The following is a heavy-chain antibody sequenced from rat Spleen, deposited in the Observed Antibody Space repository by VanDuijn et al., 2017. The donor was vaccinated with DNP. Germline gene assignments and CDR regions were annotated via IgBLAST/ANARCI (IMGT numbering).Heavy chain of an antibody. Sequence: EVQLVESGGGLVQPGRSVKLSCAVSGFTFSDYGMAWIRQAPGKGLEWVASINTDGGSTYYPDSVKGRFTISRDNAESTLYLQMNSLRSEDTATYYCTRDNYSSYMPYYYAMDAWGQGTSVTVSS. V-gene: IGHV5-20*01. J-gene: IGHJ4*01. D-gene: IGHD1-2*01. CDR1: GFTFSDYG. CDR2: INTDGGST. CDR3: TRDNYSSYMPYYYAMDA.